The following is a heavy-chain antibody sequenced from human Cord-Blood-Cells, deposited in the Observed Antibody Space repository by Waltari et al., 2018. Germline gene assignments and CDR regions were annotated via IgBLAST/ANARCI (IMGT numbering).Heavy chain of an antibody. V-gene: IGHV4-34*01. CDR3: ARVVVTAIPDY. D-gene: IGHD2-21*02. Sequence: QVQLQQRGAGLLKPSETLSLTCAVYGGSFSGYYWSWIRQPPGKGLEWIGEINHSGSTNYNPSLKSRVTISVDTSKNQFSLKLSSVTAADTAVYYCARVVVTAIPDYWGQGTLVTVSS. CDR1: GGSFSGYY. J-gene: IGHJ4*02. CDR2: INHSGST.